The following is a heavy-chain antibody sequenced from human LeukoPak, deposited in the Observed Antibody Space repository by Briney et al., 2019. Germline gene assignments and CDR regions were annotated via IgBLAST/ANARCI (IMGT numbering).Heavy chain of an antibody. V-gene: IGHV3-30-3*01. J-gene: IGHJ4*02. Sequence: PGGSLRLSCAASGFTFSSYAMHWVRQAPGKGLERVAVISYDGSNKYYADSVKGRFTISRDNSKNTLYLQMNRLRAEDTAVYYCARAGIAAAAPDYWGQGTLVTVSS. D-gene: IGHD6-13*01. CDR1: GFTFSSYA. CDR3: ARAGIAAAAPDY. CDR2: ISYDGSNK.